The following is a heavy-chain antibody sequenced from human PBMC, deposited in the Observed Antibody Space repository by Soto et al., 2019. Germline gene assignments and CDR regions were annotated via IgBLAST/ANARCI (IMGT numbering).Heavy chain of an antibody. CDR3: ARDGEVLRYFDWSPRYYYGMDV. CDR2: IITIFGTA. D-gene: IGHD3-9*01. Sequence: SVKVSCKASGGTFSSYAISWVRQAPGKGLEGMGGIITIFGTANYAQKFQGRVTITADDSTSTAYMELSSLRSEDTAVYYCARDGEVLRYFDWSPRYYYGMDVWGQGTTVTVSS. CDR1: GGTFSSYA. J-gene: IGHJ6*02. V-gene: IGHV1-69*13.